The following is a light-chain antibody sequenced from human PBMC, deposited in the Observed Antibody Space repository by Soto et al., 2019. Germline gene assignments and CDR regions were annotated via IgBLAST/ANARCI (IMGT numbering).Light chain of an antibody. CDR1: QSISSW. J-gene: IGKJ5*01. CDR2: AVS. CDR3: ELSYSNPIS. Sequence: DIQMTQSASTVSASVGXRVTITCLASQSISSWLAWYQQKPGKAPNLLIYAVSNLQSGVPSRFSGGGSGTDFTLTISSLQPEYWATYYCELSYSNPISSGQGTRLEIK. V-gene: IGKV1-39*01.